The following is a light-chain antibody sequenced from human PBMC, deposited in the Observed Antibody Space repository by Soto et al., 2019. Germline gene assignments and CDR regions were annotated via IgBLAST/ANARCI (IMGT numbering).Light chain of an antibody. V-gene: IGKV1-12*01. CDR1: QDLDRW. J-gene: IGKJ4*01. Sequence: DIQMTHSPPSLSASVLYIVTITCRASQDLDRWLALYQQKPGEAPKVLIFAASSLQSGLPSRFSGGGSGTDFSLTISSLQPEDFATYYCKKSRSFPLNFGGGTKVDIK. CDR3: KKSRSFPLN. CDR2: AAS.